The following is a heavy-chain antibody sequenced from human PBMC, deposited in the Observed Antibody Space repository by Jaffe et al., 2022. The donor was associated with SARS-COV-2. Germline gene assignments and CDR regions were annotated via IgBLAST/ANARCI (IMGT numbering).Heavy chain of an antibody. CDR1: GFTFSSYG. D-gene: IGHD3-22*01. V-gene: IGHV3-30*18. CDR2: ISYDGSKK. Sequence: QVQLVESGGGVVQPGRSLRLSCAASGFTFSSYGMHWVRQAPGKGLEWVAIISYDGSKKYYADSVKGRFTVSRDNSQNTLYLQMNSLRAEDSALYYCAKETTSSGYVDGFDYWGQGTLVTVSS. CDR3: AKETTSSGYVDGFDY. J-gene: IGHJ4*02.